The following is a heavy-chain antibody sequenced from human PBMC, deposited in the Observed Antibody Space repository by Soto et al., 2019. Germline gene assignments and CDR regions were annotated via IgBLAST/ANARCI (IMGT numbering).Heavy chain of an antibody. CDR1: GGSTSSGDYY. CDR3: ARDLGNLDWNDYYYGMDV. D-gene: IGHD1-1*01. V-gene: IGHV4-30-4*01. J-gene: IGHJ6*02. Sequence: SETLSLTCTVSGGSTSSGDYYWSWIRQPPGKGLEWIGYIYYSGSTYYNPSLKSRVTISVDTSKNQFSLKLSSVTAADTAVYYCARDLGNLDWNDYYYGMDVWGQGTTVTVSS. CDR2: IYYSGST.